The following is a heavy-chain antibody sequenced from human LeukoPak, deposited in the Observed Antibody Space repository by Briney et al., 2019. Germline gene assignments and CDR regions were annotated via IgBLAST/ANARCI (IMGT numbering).Heavy chain of an antibody. V-gene: IGHV3-7*01. D-gene: IGHD6-13*01. CDR1: GFTFSSYW. CDR2: IKQDGSEK. J-gene: IGHJ4*02. Sequence: GGSLRLSCAASGFTFSSYWMSWVRQAPGKGLEWVANIKQDGSEKYYVDSVKGRFTISRDNAKNSLYLQMNSLRAEDTAVYYCARDDAGYSSSWDYWGQGTLVTVSP. CDR3: ARDDAGYSSSWDY.